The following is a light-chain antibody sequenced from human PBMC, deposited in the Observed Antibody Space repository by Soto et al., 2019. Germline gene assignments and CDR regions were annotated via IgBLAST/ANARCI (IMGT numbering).Light chain of an antibody. Sequence: DIQMTQSPATLSASVGGTVTITCRASRSISSWLAWYQQKPGIAPKLLIYKASTLQSGVPSRFRGSGYGTDFTLTISRLQPYYAANYYCQQYDVYSTFGQGTKVDIK. V-gene: IGKV1-5*03. CDR3: QQYDVYST. CDR1: RSISSW. J-gene: IGKJ1*01. CDR2: KAS.